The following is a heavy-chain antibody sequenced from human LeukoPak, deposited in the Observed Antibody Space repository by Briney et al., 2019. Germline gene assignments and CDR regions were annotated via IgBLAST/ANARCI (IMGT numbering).Heavy chain of an antibody. CDR3: ARGRRWFDP. CDR1: GGSISSSNW. V-gene: IGHV4-4*02. CDR2: INHSGST. Sequence: SETLSLTCAVSGGSISSSNWWSWVRQPPGKGLEWIGEINHSGSTNYNPSLKSRVTISVDTSKNQFSLKLSSVTAADTAVYYCARGRRWFDPWGQGTLVTVSS. J-gene: IGHJ5*02.